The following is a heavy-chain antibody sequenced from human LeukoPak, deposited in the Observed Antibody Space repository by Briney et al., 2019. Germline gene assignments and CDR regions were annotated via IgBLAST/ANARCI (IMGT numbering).Heavy chain of an antibody. CDR1: GGSISSYY. CDR2: IYYSGST. Sequence: PSETLSLTCTVSGGSISSYYWSWIRQPPGKGLEWIGYIYYSGSTNYNPSLKSRVTISVDTSKNQFSLKLSSVTAADTAVYYCASLSGLSKGPDYWGQGTLVTVSS. J-gene: IGHJ4*02. V-gene: IGHV4-59*01. D-gene: IGHD2/OR15-2a*01. CDR3: ASLSGLSKGPDY.